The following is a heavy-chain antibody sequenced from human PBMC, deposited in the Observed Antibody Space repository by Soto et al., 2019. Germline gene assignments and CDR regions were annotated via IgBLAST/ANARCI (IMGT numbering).Heavy chain of an antibody. CDR1: GDSISSPNW. Sequence: QVQLQESGPGLVKPSETLSLTCAVSGDSISSPNWWSCYRQPPGKGLELIGEMFACGSSNYYPSLNGRVTISLATSKNHFSLKLTSLAAADTAIYYCAREGFDHRPDYWGQGIPVTVSS. J-gene: IGHJ4*02. V-gene: IGHV4-4*02. CDR2: MFACGSS. CDR3: AREGFDHRPDY.